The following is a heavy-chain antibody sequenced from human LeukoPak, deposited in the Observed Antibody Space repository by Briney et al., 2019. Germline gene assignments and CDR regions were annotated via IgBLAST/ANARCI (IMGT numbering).Heavy chain of an antibody. CDR2: IYYSGST. CDR1: GFTFNSYA. J-gene: IGHJ4*02. V-gene: IGHV4-39*07. Sequence: ESLRLSCAASGFTFNSYAFNWVRQAPGKGLEWIGSIYYSGSTYYNPSLKSRVTISVDTSKNQFSLKLSSVTAADTAVYYCARGRYYFDYWGQGTLVTVSS. CDR3: ARGRYYFDY.